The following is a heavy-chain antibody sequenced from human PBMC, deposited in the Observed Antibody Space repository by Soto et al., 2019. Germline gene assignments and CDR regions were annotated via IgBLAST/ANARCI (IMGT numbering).Heavy chain of an antibody. CDR3: ARAVAVAADFDY. V-gene: IGHV1-8*01. D-gene: IGHD6-19*01. Sequence: ASVKVSCKASGYTFTSYDINWVRQATGQGLEWMGWMNPNSVNTGYAQKFQGRVTMTRNTSISTAYLELSSLRSEDTAVYYCARAVAVAADFDYWGQGTLVTVSS. CDR1: GYTFTSYD. CDR2: MNPNSVNT. J-gene: IGHJ4*02.